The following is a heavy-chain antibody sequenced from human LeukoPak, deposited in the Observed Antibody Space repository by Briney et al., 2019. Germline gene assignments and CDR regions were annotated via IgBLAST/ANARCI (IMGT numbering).Heavy chain of an antibody. J-gene: IGHJ4*02. D-gene: IGHD3-10*02. CDR1: GFTFSTYV. V-gene: IGHV3-23*01. Sequence: GGSLRLSCAASGFTFSTYVMSWVRQAPGKGLEWVSTISGSGGNTYYADSVKGRFTISRDNSKNTLYLQMDSLRADDTAVYYCAKYLFGSYWGQGTLVTVSS. CDR3: AKYLFGSY. CDR2: ISGSGGNT.